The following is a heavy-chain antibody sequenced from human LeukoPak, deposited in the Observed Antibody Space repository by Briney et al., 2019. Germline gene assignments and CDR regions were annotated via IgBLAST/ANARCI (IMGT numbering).Heavy chain of an antibody. CDR2: INHSGST. CDR3: ARPTSYMDV. V-gene: IGHV4-34*01. CDR1: GGSFSGYY. J-gene: IGHJ6*03. Sequence: ETLSLTCAVYGGSFSGYYWSWIRQPPGKGLEWIGEINHSGSTNYNPSLKSRVTILVDTSKNQFSLKLSSVTAADTAVYYCARPTSYMDVWGKGTTVTVSS.